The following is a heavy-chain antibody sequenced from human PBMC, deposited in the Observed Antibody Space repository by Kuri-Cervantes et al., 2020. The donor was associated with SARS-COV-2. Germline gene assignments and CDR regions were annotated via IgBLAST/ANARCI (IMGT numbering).Heavy chain of an antibody. D-gene: IGHD2/OR15-2a*01. J-gene: IGHJ6*03. V-gene: IGHV3-11*04. CDR3: ARDPFRHYYYKDL. CDR2: ISSSGSTI. CDR1: GFTFSDYH. Sequence: LSLTCAAAGFTFSDYHMSWIRRAPGKGLGWVSYISSSGSTIYYADAVNGRFTISSDNDKNSLYLQMNSLRAEDTAVYYCARDPFRHYYYKDLWGKGTTVTVSS.